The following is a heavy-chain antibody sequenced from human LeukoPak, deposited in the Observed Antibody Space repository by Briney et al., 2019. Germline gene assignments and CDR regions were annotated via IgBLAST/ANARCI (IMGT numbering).Heavy chain of an antibody. CDR1: GFTFSSYW. CDR3: TRENHDFWSGYYFDY. V-gene: IGHV3-15*07. CDR2: IKSKTDGGTT. D-gene: IGHD3-3*01. J-gene: IGHJ4*02. Sequence: GGSLRLSCAASGFTFSSYWMNWVRQAPGKGLEWVGRIKSKTDGGTTDYPAPVKGRFTISRDDSKNTLYLQMNSLKTEDTAVYYCTRENHDFWSGYYFDYWGQGTLVTVSS.